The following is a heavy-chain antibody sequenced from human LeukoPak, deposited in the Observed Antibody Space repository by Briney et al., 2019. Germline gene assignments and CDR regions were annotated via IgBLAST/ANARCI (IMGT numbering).Heavy chain of an antibody. CDR1: GFTFNTYS. Sequence: GGSLRLSCAASGFTFNTYSINWVRQAPGKGLEWVSSISGDSNYIYYADSVRGRFTISRDNAKTSLYLQMNSLRADDTAVYYCARGGGSYDYWGQGTLVTVSS. D-gene: IGHD1-26*01. J-gene: IGHJ4*02. CDR3: ARGGGSYDY. V-gene: IGHV3-21*01. CDR2: ISGDSNYI.